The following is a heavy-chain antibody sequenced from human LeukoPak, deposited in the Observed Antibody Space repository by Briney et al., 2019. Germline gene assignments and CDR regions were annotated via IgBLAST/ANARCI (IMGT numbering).Heavy chain of an antibody. Sequence: SETLSLTCTVSGGSVSSGDYYWTWIRQPPGKGLEWIGYIFYSGRTWYTTSLKGRITISLDTSKNQFSLTLNSVTAADTAVYYCARSRYGGNWIDFWGQGTLVTVSS. CDR1: GGSVSSGDYY. D-gene: IGHD4-23*01. CDR2: IFYSGRT. V-gene: IGHV4-30-4*08. CDR3: ARSRYGGNWIDF. J-gene: IGHJ4*02.